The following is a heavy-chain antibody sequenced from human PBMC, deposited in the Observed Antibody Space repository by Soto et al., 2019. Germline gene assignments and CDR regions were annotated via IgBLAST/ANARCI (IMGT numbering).Heavy chain of an antibody. CDR1: GFSFSTHY. J-gene: IGHJ4*02. CDR2: INRDSTVI. V-gene: IGHV3-48*01. CDR3: FNGDQY. Sequence: EEQLVESGGGLVQPGGSLRLSCAASGFSFSTHYMNWVRQTPGKGLELVSSINRDSTVIKYADSVKGRFTISRDNARNSLSPPMNRPRGEDPAFYYLFNGDQYGGPGTLVTVSS.